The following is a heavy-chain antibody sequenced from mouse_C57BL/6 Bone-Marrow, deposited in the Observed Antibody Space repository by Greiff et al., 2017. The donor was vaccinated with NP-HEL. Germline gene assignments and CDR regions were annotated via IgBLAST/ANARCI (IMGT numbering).Heavy chain of an antibody. CDR3: ERLRRWYYFDY. CDR1: GYTFTSYW. CDR2: IHPNSGST. J-gene: IGHJ2*01. D-gene: IGHD2-12*01. Sequence: VQLQQPGAELVKPGASVKLSCKASGYTFTSYWMHWVKQRPGQGLEWIGMIHPNSGSTNYNEKFKSKATLTVDKSSSTAYMQLSSLTSEDSAVYYCERLRRWYYFDYWGQGTTLTVSA. V-gene: IGHV1-64*01.